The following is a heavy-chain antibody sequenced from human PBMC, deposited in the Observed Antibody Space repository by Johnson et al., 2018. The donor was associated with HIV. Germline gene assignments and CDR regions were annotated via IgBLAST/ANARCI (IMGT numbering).Heavy chain of an antibody. D-gene: IGHD6-19*01. Sequence: QMQLVESGGGVVQPGRSLRLSCAASGFTFSSYAMHWVRQAPGKGLEWVAFIRYDGTNKYYADSMKGRFTISRDNSKNTLYLQMSSLRPEDTAVYYCAKIGQWRERMDAFDVWGQGTMVTVSS. CDR2: IRYDGTNK. CDR3: AKIGQWRERMDAFDV. J-gene: IGHJ3*01. CDR1: GFTFSSYA. V-gene: IGHV3-30*02.